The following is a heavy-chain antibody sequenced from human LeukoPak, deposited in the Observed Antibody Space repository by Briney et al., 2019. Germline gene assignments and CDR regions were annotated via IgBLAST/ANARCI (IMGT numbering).Heavy chain of an antibody. Sequence: GGSLRLSCAASGFTFSSYWMSWVRQAPGKGLEWVAFIRNDESDKYYADSVKGRFTISRDNSKDTLYLQMSSLRVEDTAVYYCTKGLSVMVFGVAPPHQWGQGTRVTVSS. V-gene: IGHV3-30*02. D-gene: IGHD3/OR15-3a*01. CDR1: GFTFSSYW. CDR2: IRNDESDK. J-gene: IGHJ1*01. CDR3: TKGLSVMVFGVAPPHQ.